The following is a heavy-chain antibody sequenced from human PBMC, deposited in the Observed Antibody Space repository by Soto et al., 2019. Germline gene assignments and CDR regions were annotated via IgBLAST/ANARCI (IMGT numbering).Heavy chain of an antibody. Sequence: SGPTLVNPTETLTLTCAFSGFSLRAGGVGVGWIRQPPGKALEWLALIYWNDDKRFSPSLRSRLTITKDTSKNQVVLTMTNMDTEDTATYFCAHRGYHFLGDDSNWFDPWGQGTLVTVSS. CDR3: AHRGYHFLGDDSNWFDP. CDR2: IYWNDDK. D-gene: IGHD2-21*02. V-gene: IGHV2-5*01. J-gene: IGHJ5*02. CDR1: GFSLRAGGVG.